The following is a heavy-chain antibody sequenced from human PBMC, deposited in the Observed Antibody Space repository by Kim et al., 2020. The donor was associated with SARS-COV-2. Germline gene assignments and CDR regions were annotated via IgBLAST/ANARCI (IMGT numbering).Heavy chain of an antibody. Sequence: SETLSLTCTVSGGSVSSGSYYWSWIRQPPGKGLEWIGYIYYSGSTNYNPSLKSRVTISVDTSKNQFSLKLSSVTAADTAVYYCAGDAGGSCYSHCLDYWGQRTLVTVSS. CDR3: AGDAGGSCYSHCLDY. CDR1: GGSVSSGSYY. CDR2: IYYSGST. V-gene: IGHV4-61*01. D-gene: IGHD2-15*01. J-gene: IGHJ4*02.